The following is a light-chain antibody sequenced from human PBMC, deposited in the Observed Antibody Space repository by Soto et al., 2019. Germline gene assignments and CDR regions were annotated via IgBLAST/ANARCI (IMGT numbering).Light chain of an antibody. CDR3: SSYAGSKTL. V-gene: IGLV2-8*01. J-gene: IGLJ2*01. Sequence: QSALTQPPSASGSPGQSVTISCTGTSSDVGGYNYVSWYQQHPGKAPKLMTYEVSKRPSGVPDRFSGSKSGNTASLTVSGLQAEDEADYYCSSYAGSKTLFGGGTKVTVL. CDR2: EVS. CDR1: SSDVGGYNY.